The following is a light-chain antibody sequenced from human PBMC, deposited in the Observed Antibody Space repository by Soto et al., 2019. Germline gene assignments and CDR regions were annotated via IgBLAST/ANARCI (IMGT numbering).Light chain of an antibody. CDR3: QQYDVWPPIT. CDR1: QSVRNH. Sequence: EIMMTQSPATVSMSPGERATLSCRASQSVRNHLAWYQHKPGQVPRLLIYSASTRATGIPARFSGSGSETEFTLTISSLQSEDSAVYYCQQYDVWPPITFGQGTRQEIK. J-gene: IGKJ5*01. V-gene: IGKV3-15*01. CDR2: SAS.